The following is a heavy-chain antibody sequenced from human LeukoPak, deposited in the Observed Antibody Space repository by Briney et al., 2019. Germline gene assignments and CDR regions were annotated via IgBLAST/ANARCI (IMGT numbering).Heavy chain of an antibody. V-gene: IGHV3-23*01. Sequence: PGGSLRLSCAASGVTFSSYAMAWVRQAPGKGLEWVSGMNGNGDKVYYADSVKGRFTISRDNSKNTLYLQMNSLRGEDTAVYYCAKRDYYDSDHYYPLFDYWGQGTLVTVSS. CDR1: GVTFSSYA. D-gene: IGHD3-22*01. CDR3: AKRDYYDSDHYYPLFDY. CDR2: MNGNGDKV. J-gene: IGHJ4*02.